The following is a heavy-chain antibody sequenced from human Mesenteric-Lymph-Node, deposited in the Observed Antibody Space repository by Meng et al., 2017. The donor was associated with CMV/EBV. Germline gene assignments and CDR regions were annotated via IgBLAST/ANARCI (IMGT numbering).Heavy chain of an antibody. CDR3: ARAPEAGAYFDF. CDR2: ISGSNTK. J-gene: IGHJ4*02. D-gene: IGHD6-13*01. CDR1: GLIFSDYY. V-gene: IGHV3-11*01. Sequence: SCAAAGLIFSDYYMSWIRQAPGKGLEWVSYISGSNTKYYADSVESRFTISRDNTRNSLHLDMTSLRADDTAVYYCARAPEAGAYFDFWGQGALVTVSS.